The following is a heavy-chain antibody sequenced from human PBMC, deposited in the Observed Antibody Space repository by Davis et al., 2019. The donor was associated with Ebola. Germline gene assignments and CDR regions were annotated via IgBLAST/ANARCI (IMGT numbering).Heavy chain of an antibody. J-gene: IGHJ4*02. D-gene: IGHD3-10*01. CDR2: ISGGGGRT. CDR3: AKDLSGSGSLGFDY. V-gene: IGHV3-23*01. Sequence: PGGSLRLSCAASGFTFSSYAMSWVRQAPGKGLEWVSAISGGGGRTDYADSVKGRFTISRDNSKNTLYLQMNSLRAEDTAVYYCAKDLSGSGSLGFDYWGQGTLVTVSS. CDR1: GFTFSSYA.